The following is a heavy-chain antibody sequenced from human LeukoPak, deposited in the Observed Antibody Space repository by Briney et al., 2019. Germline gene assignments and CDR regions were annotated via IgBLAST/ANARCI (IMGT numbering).Heavy chain of an antibody. CDR3: ARDSSSSELDY. V-gene: IGHV1-2*02. J-gene: IGHJ4*02. CDR2: INPNSGGT. D-gene: IGHD6-6*01. CDR1: GYTFTGYY. Sequence: ASVKVSCKASGYTFTGYYMHWVRQAPGQGLEWMGWINPNSGGTNFAQKFQDRVTMTRDTSISTAYMELSRLRSDDTAVYYCARDSSSSELDYWGQGTLVTVSS.